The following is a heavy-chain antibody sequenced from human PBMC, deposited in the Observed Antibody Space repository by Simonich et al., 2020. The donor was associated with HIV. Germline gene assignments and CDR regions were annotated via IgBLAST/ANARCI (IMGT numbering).Heavy chain of an antibody. CDR2: INHRGRT. CDR1: GGSFSGYY. D-gene: IGHD2-2*01. CDR3: ARGFYQRLYYFDY. J-gene: IGHJ4*02. Sequence: QVQLQQWGAGLLKPSETLSLTCAVYGGSFSGYYWSWIRQHPGKGLEWIVEINHRGRTNYNPSLKSRFTISVDTSKNQFSLKLSSVTAADTAVYYCARGFYQRLYYFDYWGQGTLVTVSS. V-gene: IGHV4-34*01.